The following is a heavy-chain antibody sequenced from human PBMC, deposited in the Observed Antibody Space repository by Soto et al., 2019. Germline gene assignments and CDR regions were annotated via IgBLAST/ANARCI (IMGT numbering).Heavy chain of an antibody. V-gene: IGHV3-23*01. D-gene: IGHD6-25*01. J-gene: IGHJ4*02. CDR3: AKFFVETGSNSGWPWSFHY. CDR1: GFTFSNYA. Sequence: EVQLLESGGGLVQPGRSLRLSCAASGFTFSNYAMSWVRQAPGQGLDWVSAISGSGGTTYYADSVKGGFTISRDNSKNMLFLQMNSLRAEDAAVYYCAKFFVETGSNSGWPWSFHYGGQGTLVTVSS. CDR2: ISGSGGTT.